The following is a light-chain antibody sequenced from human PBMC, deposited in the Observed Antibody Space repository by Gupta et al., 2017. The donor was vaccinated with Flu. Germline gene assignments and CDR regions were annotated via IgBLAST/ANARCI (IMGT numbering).Light chain of an antibody. Sequence: DRATLSCGASQTFNNNFLAWNQQKPGLAPRLLISGASKRAAGIPDRFTGSGSGTDFTLTINKVEPEDFAVYFCQQYGNSPPTFGGGTDVDVK. CDR3: QQYGNSPPT. CDR1: QTFNNNF. J-gene: IGKJ4*01. V-gene: IGKV3D-20*01. CDR2: GAS.